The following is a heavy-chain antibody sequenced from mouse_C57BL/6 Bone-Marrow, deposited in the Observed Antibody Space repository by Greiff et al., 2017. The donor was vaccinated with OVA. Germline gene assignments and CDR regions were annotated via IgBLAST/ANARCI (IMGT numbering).Heavy chain of an antibody. CDR2: ISSGSSTI. Sequence: EVHLVESGGGLVKPGGSLKLSCAASGFTFSDYGMHWVRQAPEKGLEWVAYISSGSSTIYYADTVKGRFTISRDNAKNTLFLQMTSLRSEDTAMYYCARAFYSRGLYWGQGTTLTVSS. V-gene: IGHV5-17*01. CDR3: ARAFYSRGLY. D-gene: IGHD2-5*01. J-gene: IGHJ2*01. CDR1: GFTFSDYG.